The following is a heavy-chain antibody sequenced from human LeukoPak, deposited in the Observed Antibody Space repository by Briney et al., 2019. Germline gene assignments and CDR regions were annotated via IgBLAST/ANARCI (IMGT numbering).Heavy chain of an antibody. CDR2: ISSSSTYI. Sequence: GGSLRLSCAASGFTFSNYAMNWVRQAPGKGLEWVSSISSSSTYIYYADSVKGRFTISRDDAKNSLYLQMNSLRAEDTAVYYCARYPLISSWYYFDYWGQGTLVTVSS. V-gene: IGHV3-21*01. CDR3: ARYPLISSWYYFDY. J-gene: IGHJ4*02. D-gene: IGHD6-13*01. CDR1: GFTFSNYA.